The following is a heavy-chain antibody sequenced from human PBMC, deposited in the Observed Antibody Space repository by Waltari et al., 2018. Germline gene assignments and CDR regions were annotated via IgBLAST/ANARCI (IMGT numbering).Heavy chain of an antibody. J-gene: IGHJ6*02. CDR2: ISWDSRAI. D-gene: IGHD6-13*01. V-gene: IGHV3-9*03. Sequence: EVKVVESGGGLVQPGRSLRLSCTGSGFSFDNFAMHVVRQAPGKGLEWVSGISWDSRAIGYADSVKGRFTISRDNARNSVYLQMNSLRSEDMALYYCAKGVSSWYSFGMDVWGQGTTVTVSS. CDR3: AKGVSSWYSFGMDV. CDR1: GFSFDNFA.